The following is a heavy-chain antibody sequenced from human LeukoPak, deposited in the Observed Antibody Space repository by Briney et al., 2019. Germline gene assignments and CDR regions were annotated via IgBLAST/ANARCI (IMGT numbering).Heavy chain of an antibody. V-gene: IGHV4-31*03. J-gene: IGHJ5*02. Sequence: SETLSLTCTVSGGSISSGGYYWSWIRQYPGKGLEWIGSIYYSGSTYYNPSLKSRLSISVDTSNNLFSLNLSSVTAADTAVYYCAKVLRGTGNWFDPWGQGTLVTAST. CDR1: GGSISSGGYY. CDR3: AKVLRGTGNWFDP. CDR2: IYYSGST. D-gene: IGHD3-16*01.